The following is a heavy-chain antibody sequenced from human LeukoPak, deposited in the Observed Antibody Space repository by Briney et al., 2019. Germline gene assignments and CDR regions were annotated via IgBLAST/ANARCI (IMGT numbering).Heavy chain of an antibody. CDR2: ISSSSSSYI. Sequence: GGSLRLSCAASGFTFSSYSMNWVRQAPGKGLEWVSSISSSSSSYIYYADSVKGRFTISRDNAKNSLYLQMNSLRAEDTALYYCARVVMAYFPDGGREPLVPVPS. D-gene: IGHD2/OR15-2a*01. J-gene: IGHJ4*02. CDR3: ARVVMAYFPD. CDR1: GFTFSSYS. V-gene: IGHV3-21*01.